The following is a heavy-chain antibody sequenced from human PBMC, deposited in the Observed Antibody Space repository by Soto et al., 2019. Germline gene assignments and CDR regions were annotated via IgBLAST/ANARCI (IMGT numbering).Heavy chain of an antibody. Sequence: PGGSLRLSCAASGFTFSSYSMNWVRQAPGKGLEWVSSISSSSSYIYYADSVKGRFTISRDNAKNALYLQMNSLRAEYTAVYYCAGSGYSYRDYYYYGMDVWGQGTTVTVSS. J-gene: IGHJ6*02. V-gene: IGHV3-21*01. CDR2: ISSSSSYI. D-gene: IGHD5-12*01. CDR1: GFTFSSYS. CDR3: AGSGYSYRDYYYYGMDV.